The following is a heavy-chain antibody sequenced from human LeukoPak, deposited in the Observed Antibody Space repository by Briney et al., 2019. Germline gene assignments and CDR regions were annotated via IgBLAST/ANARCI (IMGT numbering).Heavy chain of an antibody. CDR1: GYTFTSYY. CDR3: AREFPATYNFVH. V-gene: IGHV1-46*01. CDR2: IFPSGT. Sequence: ASVKVSCETSGYTFTSYYIHWVRQAPGQGLEWMGIIFPSGTTYAQKFQGRVTMTRDTSTSTVYMELSSLGSEDTAVYYCAREFPATYNFVHWGQGTLVTVSS. J-gene: IGHJ4*02.